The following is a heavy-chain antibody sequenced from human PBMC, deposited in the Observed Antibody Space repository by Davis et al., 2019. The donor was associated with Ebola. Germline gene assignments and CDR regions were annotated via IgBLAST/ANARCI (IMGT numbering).Heavy chain of an antibody. V-gene: IGHV1-3*01. D-gene: IGHD3-3*02. CDR3: ARGGFNLAPARQYYYYMDV. J-gene: IGHJ6*03. CDR1: GYTFTSYA. Sequence: ASVKVSCKASGYTFTSYAMHWVRQAPGQRLEWMGWINAGNGNTKYSQKFQGRVTITRDTSASTAYMELSSLRSEDTAVYYCARGGFNLAPARQYYYYMDVWGKGTTVTVSS. CDR2: INAGNGNT.